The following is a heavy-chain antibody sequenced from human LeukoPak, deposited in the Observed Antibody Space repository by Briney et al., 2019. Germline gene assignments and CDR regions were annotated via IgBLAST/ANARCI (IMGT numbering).Heavy chain of an antibody. J-gene: IGHJ4*02. V-gene: IGHV5-51*04. CDR3: ATFLTYSRAWVDH. Sequence: GESLKIPFKSPGYFFTSYWIGWVRRVPGKGVEWMGLLYPGDSGNRYTPSFQGQVTFTLEKPINTAYLQWGSPKTSDTPMYFRATFLTYSRAWVDHWGQGTLVIVSS. D-gene: IGHD6-19*01. CDR2: LYPGDSGN. CDR1: GYFFTSYW.